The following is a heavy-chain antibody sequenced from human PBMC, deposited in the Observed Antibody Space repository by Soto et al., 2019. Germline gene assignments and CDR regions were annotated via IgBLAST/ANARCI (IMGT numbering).Heavy chain of an antibody. CDR2: ISSSSSTI. CDR1: GFTFSSYS. J-gene: IGHJ4*02. D-gene: IGHD2-2*02. CDR3: ARYCTLTSVNCYSAY. Sequence: PGGSPRLSCAASGFTFSSYSMNWVRQAPGKGLEWVSYISSSSSTIYYADSVKGRFTISRDNAKNSLSLQMNSLRAEDTAVYYCARYCTLTSVNCYSAYWGQGTLVTVSS. V-gene: IGHV3-48*01.